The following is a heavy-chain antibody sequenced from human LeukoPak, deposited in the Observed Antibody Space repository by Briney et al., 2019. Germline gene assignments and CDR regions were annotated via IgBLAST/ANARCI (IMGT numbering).Heavy chain of an antibody. V-gene: IGHV4-39*07. CDR1: GGSISSSSYY. Sequence: PSETLSLTCTVSGGSISSSSYYWGWIRQPRGKGLEWIGSIYHSGSTYYNPSLKSRVTISVDTSKNQFSLKLSSVTAADTAVYYCARDAFYESGKYNWFDPWGQGTLVTVSS. CDR2: IYHSGST. D-gene: IGHD5/OR15-5a*01. CDR3: ARDAFYESGKYNWFDP. J-gene: IGHJ5*02.